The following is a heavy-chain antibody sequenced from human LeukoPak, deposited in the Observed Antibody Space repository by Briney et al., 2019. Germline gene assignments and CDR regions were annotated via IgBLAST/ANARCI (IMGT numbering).Heavy chain of an antibody. CDR2: ISSNGGTT. V-gene: IGHV3-64*01. J-gene: IGHJ3*02. CDR1: GFTFSFYA. CDR3: AREGETWGILI. Sequence: GGSLRLSCAASGFTFSFYAMHWVRQAPGKGLEYVSTISSNGGTTYYANSVKGRFTISRDNSKNTLYLQMGSLRAEDMAVYYCAREGETWGILIWGQGTMVTVSS. D-gene: IGHD7-27*01.